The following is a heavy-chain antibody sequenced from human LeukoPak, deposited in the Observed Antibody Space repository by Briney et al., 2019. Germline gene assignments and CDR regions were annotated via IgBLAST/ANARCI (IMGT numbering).Heavy chain of an antibody. CDR1: GFTFSSYE. V-gene: IGHV3-48*03. D-gene: IGHD1-1*01. CDR2: ISTSGSTI. J-gene: IGHJ4*02. Sequence: GGSLRLSCAASGFTFSSYEMNWVRQAPGKGLEWVSYISTSGSTIYYADSVKGRFTISRDNAKNSLYLQMNSLRAEDTAVYYCARGGTFVSDYWGQGTLVTVSS. CDR3: ARGGTFVSDY.